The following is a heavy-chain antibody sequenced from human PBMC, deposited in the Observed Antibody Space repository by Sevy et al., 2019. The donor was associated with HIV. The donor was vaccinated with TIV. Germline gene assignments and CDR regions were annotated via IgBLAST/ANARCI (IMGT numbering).Heavy chain of an antibody. CDR3: AREFDGGPDH. Sequence: GGSLRLSCGASGFTFSTYWMSWVRQAPGKGLEWVANINQDGSQKYYVDSVKGRFTISKDNAKNSLYLQMISLRAEDTAVYYCAREFDGGPDHWGQGTLVTVSS. J-gene: IGHJ4*02. D-gene: IGHD3-9*01. V-gene: IGHV3-7*01. CDR1: GFTFSTYW. CDR2: INQDGSQK.